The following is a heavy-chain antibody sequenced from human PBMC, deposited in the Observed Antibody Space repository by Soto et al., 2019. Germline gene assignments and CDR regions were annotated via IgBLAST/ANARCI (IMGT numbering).Heavy chain of an antibody. CDR3: ARDRLRLGELSLIGYFDY. J-gene: IGHJ4*02. CDR2: ISYDGINE. D-gene: IGHD3-16*02. V-gene: IGHV3-30*15. Sequence: QVQLVESGGSVVQPGRSLRLSCEAPGFPFTSYAMHWVRQAPGKGLEWGAVISYDGINEYNAASVKARFNISRDNSKNTLFLQMSSLRVEDTAVYYCARDRLRLGELSLIGYFDYWGQGTLVTVSS. CDR1: GFPFTSYA.